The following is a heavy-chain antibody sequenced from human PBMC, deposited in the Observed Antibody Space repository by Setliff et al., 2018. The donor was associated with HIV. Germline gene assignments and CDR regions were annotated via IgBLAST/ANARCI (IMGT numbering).Heavy chain of an antibody. CDR3: AKDWGSRLSYSFYYMDV. CDR1: GFTFSSYA. V-gene: IGHV3-30*04. J-gene: IGHJ6*03. CDR2: VSYGGTNT. D-gene: IGHD3-16*01. Sequence: SLRLSCAASGFTFSSYAMHWVRQAPGKGLEWVAVVSYGGTNTYYADSVKGRFIISRDDSESTLFLQMNSLRTEDTAVYYCAKDWGSRLSYSFYYMDVWGKGTTVTVSS.